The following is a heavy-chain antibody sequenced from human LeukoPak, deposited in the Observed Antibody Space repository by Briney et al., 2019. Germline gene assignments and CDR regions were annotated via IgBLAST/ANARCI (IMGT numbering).Heavy chain of an antibody. J-gene: IGHJ4*02. CDR1: GGSVSSSSYY. CDR2: IYYSGGT. D-gene: IGHD4-11*01. Sequence: SETLSLTCTVSGGSVSSSSYYWGWIRQPPGKGLEWIGIIYYSGGTYYNPSLKSRVTISVDTSKNHFSLKLSSVTAADTAVYYCASRYDYSNYIDYWGQGTLVTVSS. V-gene: IGHV4-39*02. CDR3: ASRYDYSNYIDY.